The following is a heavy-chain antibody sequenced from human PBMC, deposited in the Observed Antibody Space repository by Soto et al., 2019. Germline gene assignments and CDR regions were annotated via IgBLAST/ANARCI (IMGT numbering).Heavy chain of an antibody. J-gene: IGHJ4*02. V-gene: IGHV4-59*01. Sequence: SETLSLTCTVSGGSISSYYWSWIRQPPGKGLEWIGYIYYSGSTNYNPSLKSRVTISVDTSKNQFSLKLSSVTAADTAVYYCARAVLKTRGVFDYWGQGTLVTVSS. CDR2: IYYSGST. CDR3: ARAVLKTRGVFDY. CDR1: GGSISSYY. D-gene: IGHD3-10*01.